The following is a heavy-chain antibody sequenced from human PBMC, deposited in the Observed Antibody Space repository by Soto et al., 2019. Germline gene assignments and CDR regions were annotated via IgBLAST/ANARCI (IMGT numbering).Heavy chain of an antibody. CDR1: GFTFSTYG. J-gene: IGHJ4*02. Sequence: QVQLVESGGGVVQPGRSLRLSCAASGFTFSTYGMHWVRQAPGKGLEWVAVISYDGGNKYYADSVKGRFTISRDNSKNTLYLQMNSLRAEDTAVYVCVGDLLTERDYWGQGTLVTVSS. CDR2: ISYDGGNK. V-gene: IGHV3-30*03. CDR3: VGDLLTERDY. D-gene: IGHD7-27*01.